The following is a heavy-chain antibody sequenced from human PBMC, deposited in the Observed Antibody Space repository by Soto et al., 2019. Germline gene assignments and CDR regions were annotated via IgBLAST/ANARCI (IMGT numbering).Heavy chain of an antibody. V-gene: IGHV4-31*03. CDR1: GGSIIDSGSFY. CDR3: ARGEVLASNWFDP. D-gene: IGHD2-21*01. J-gene: IGHJ5*02. CDR2: IYYSGST. Sequence: QVQMQESGPGLVKPSQTLYLTCSVSGGSIIDSGSFYWNWIRQHPGKGLEWIGYIYYSGSTYYNRSLKSRATISLDTSKNQFSLKLTSVTAADTAIYYCARGEVLASNWFDPWGQGTLFTVSS.